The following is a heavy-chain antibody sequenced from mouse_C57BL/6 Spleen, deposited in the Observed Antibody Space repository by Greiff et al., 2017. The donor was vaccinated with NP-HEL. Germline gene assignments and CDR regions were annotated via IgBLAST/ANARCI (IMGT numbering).Heavy chain of an antibody. CDR3: ARDLYYYDSTGCAY. D-gene: IGHD1-1*01. CDR1: GFTFTGYG. V-gene: IGHV5-17*01. Sequence: EVNLVESGGGLVKPGGSLKLSCEASGFTFTGYGMHWVRQAPEQGLEWVAYISSGSSSIYYAATVKGRFTFSRANAKNTLFLQMTTLRSEDTARYYCARDLYYYDSTGCAYWGQGTLVTVSA. CDR2: ISSGSSSI. J-gene: IGHJ3*01.